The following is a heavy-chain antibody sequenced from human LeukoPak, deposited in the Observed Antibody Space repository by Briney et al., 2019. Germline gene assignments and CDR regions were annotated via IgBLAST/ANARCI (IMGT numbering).Heavy chain of an antibody. CDR3: ARAQAGNYDWPLDL. CDR2: IIPFLDTS. Sequence: SVRVSCTASGGTFSKYALSWVRQAPGQGLEWMGAIIPFLDTSNYPPKFQDRVTITTDESTSTAYMDLSSLRSDDTAVYYCARAQAGNYDWPLDLWSQGTLVTVSS. J-gene: IGHJ5*02. D-gene: IGHD5-12*01. CDR1: GGTFSKYA. V-gene: IGHV1-69*05.